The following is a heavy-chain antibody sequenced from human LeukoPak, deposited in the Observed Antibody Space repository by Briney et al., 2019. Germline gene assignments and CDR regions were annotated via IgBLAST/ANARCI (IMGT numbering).Heavy chain of an antibody. CDR1: GYTFTGYY. D-gene: IGHD1-26*01. Sequence: GASVTVSCKASGYTFTGYYMHWVRQAPGQGLEWMGWINPNSGGTNYAQKFQGRVTMTRDTSISPAYMELSRLRSDDTAVYYCARKKGGSHYDYWGQGTLVTVSS. CDR2: INPNSGGT. J-gene: IGHJ4*02. V-gene: IGHV1-2*02. CDR3: ARKKGGSHYDY.